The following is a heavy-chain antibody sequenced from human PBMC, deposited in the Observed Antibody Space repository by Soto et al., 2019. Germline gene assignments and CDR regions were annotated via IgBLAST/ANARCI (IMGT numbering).Heavy chain of an antibody. CDR1: GGSISGNY. Sequence: SETLSLTCSVSGGSISGNYWSWIRQPPGKALEWIGNIYDSGSTSYNPSLKSRVTISVDTSKNQFSLRLTSVTAADTAVYFCARGSSSYYDYGMDVWGQGTTVTVSS. CDR3: ARGSSSYYDYGMDV. J-gene: IGHJ6*02. D-gene: IGHD6-6*01. CDR2: IYDSGST. V-gene: IGHV4-59*12.